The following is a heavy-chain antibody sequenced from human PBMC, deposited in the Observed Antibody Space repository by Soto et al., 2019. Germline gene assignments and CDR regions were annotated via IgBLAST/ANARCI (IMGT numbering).Heavy chain of an antibody. V-gene: IGHV1-69*01. CDR2: IIPVFGRV. J-gene: IGHJ6*02. Sequence: QVQLVQSGPEVKKTGTSVKVSCKASGGTFSSRAISWVRQAPGQGLEWMGGIIPVFGRVNYAEKFQDRVTITADESTGTVYMALSSLRSEDTALYSCANSRGGTFLGYHGMDIWGQGTTVSVSS. CDR1: GGTFSSRA. D-gene: IGHD3-16*01. CDR3: ANSRGGTFLGYHGMDI.